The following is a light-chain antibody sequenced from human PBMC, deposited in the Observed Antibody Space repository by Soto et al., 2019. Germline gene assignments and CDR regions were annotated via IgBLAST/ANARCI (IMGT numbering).Light chain of an antibody. CDR3: QKYLSALWT. J-gene: IGKJ1*01. Sequence: DIPMNQTPSSLSASVGDRDTITCRASQGISNYLACYQQKPGKVPKLLIYAASTLQSGVPSRFSGSGSGTDFTLTISSLQPEDVATYYCQKYLSALWTFGQGTKVEIK. CDR1: QGISNY. V-gene: IGKV1-27*01. CDR2: AAS.